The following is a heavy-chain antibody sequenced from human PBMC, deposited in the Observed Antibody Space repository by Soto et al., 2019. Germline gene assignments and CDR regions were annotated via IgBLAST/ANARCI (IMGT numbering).Heavy chain of an antibody. J-gene: IGHJ5*02. V-gene: IGHV1-69*13. Sequence: GASVKVSFKASGGTFSSYAISWVRQAPGQGLEWMGGIIPIFGTANYAQKFQGRVTITADESTSTAYMELSSLRSEDTAVYYCARDKVGWFDPWGQGTLVTVSS. CDR2: IIPIFGTA. CDR3: ARDKVGWFDP. CDR1: GGTFSSYA.